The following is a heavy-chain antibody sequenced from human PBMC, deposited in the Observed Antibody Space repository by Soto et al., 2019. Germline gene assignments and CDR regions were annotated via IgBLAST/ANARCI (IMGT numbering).Heavy chain of an antibody. CDR3: ARRFPPYYFDY. CDR1: GYTFTSYY. Sequence: ASVKVSCTASGYTFTSYYMHWVRQAPGQGLEWMGIINPSGGSTSYAQKFQGRVTMTRDTSTSTVYMELSSLRSEDTAVYYCARRFPPYYFDYWGQGTLVTVSS. V-gene: IGHV1-46*01. CDR2: INPSGGST. J-gene: IGHJ4*02.